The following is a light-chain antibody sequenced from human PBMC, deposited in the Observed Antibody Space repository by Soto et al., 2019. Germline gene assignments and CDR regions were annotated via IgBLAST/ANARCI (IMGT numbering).Light chain of an antibody. CDR3: QHYGSSLPWT. V-gene: IGKV3-20*01. CDR2: GTS. J-gene: IGKJ1*01. Sequence: EIVLTQSPGTLSLSPGERATLSCRASQSVGTRFLAWYQQLPGQAPRLLIYGTSTRAAGIPERFIGSGSGTDFSLTISRLEPEDFALYYCQHYGSSLPWTFDQGTKVEI. CDR1: QSVGTRF.